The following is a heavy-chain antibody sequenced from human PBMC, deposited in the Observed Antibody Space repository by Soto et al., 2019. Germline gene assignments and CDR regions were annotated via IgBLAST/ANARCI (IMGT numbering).Heavy chain of an antibody. D-gene: IGHD3-9*01. J-gene: IGHJ6*02. Sequence: SVKVSCKASGGTFSSYAISWVRQAPGQGLEWMGGIIPIFGTANYAQKFQGRVTITADESTSTAYMELSSLRSEDTAVYYCAGGTGYLFERYYYYGMDVWGQGTTVTVSS. V-gene: IGHV1-69*13. CDR1: GGTFSSYA. CDR3: AGGTGYLFERYYYYGMDV. CDR2: IIPIFGTA.